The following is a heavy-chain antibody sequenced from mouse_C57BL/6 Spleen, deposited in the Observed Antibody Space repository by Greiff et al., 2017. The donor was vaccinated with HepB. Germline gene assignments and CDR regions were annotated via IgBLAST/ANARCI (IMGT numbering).Heavy chain of an antibody. CDR1: GYTFTDYE. J-gene: IGHJ2*01. CDR2: IDPETGGT. V-gene: IGHV1-15*01. Sequence: QVQLQQSGAELVRPGASVTLSCKASGYTFTDYEMHWVKQTPVHGLEWIGAIDPETGGTAYNQKFKGKARLTADKSSSTACMELRSLTSEDSAVYYCTRYYYLDYWGQGTTLTVSS. CDR3: TRYYYLDY.